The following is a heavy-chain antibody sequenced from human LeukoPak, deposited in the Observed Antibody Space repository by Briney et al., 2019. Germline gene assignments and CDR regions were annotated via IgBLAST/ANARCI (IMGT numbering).Heavy chain of an antibody. J-gene: IGHJ4*02. V-gene: IGHV3-21*01. Sequence: GGSLRLSCAASRFTFSSYSMNWVRQAPGKGLEWVSSISSRISYIYYAHSLKGRVTISRENTTNRLYLPKYRLRAEETAVYYCARDEFSSGWYAGVDYWGQGTLVTVSS. CDR2: ISSRISYI. D-gene: IGHD6-19*01. CDR3: ARDEFSSGWYAGVDY. CDR1: RFTFSSYS.